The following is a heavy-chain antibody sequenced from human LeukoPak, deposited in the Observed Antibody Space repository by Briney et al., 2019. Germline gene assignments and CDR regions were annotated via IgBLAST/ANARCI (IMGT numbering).Heavy chain of an antibody. V-gene: IGHV3-48*01. CDR3: ARDPTRTYGSGTFDY. J-gene: IGHJ4*02. CDR1: GFTFSSYS. Sequence: PGGSLRLSCAASGFTFSSYSMNWVRQAPGKGLEWVSYISSGSNTIYYADSVKGRFTISRDNAKNSLYLQMNSLRAEDTAVYYCARDPTRTYGSGTFDYWGQGTLVTVSS. D-gene: IGHD3-10*01. CDR2: ISSGSNTI.